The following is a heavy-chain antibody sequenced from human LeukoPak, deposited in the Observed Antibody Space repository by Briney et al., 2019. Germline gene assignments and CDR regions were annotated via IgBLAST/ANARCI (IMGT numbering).Heavy chain of an antibody. CDR2: IKQDGSEK. V-gene: IGHV3-7*01. CDR1: GFTFSSYW. J-gene: IGHJ4*02. CDR3: ARDGPDSFDN. Sequence: GGSLRLSCAASGFTFSSYWMNWVRQAPGKGLEWVANIKQDGSEKYYVASVKGRFTISRDNAKNSLYLQVNSLRADDTAVYYCARDGPDSFDNWGQGTLVTVSS.